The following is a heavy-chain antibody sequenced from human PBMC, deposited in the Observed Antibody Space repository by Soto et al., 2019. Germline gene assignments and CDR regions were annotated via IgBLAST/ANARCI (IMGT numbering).Heavy chain of an antibody. CDR1: GYTFTSYD. J-gene: IGHJ4*03. V-gene: IGHV1-8*02. Sequence: ASVKVSCKASGYTFTSYDINWVRQATGQGLEWMGWMNPNSGNTGYAQKFQGRDTMTRNTSISTAYMELSRLRSEDTAVEDCARRQYDIGTGYYKGVDYWGQGTMVTVSS. CDR2: MNPNSGNT. D-gene: IGHD3-9*01. CDR3: ARRQYDIGTGYYKGVDY.